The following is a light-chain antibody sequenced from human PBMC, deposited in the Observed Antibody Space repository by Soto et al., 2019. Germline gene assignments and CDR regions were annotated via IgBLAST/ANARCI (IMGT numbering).Light chain of an antibody. V-gene: IGLV2-14*03. CDR2: GVS. J-gene: IGLJ1*01. Sequence: QSVLTQPASVSGSPGQSVTISCTGTSSDVGAYKYVSWYQKHPGKAPKLMIYGVSNRPSGVSNRFSGSTSGNTAFLTISVLQPEDEADYYCSSLTGPTTLDVFGTGTKVTVL. CDR1: SSDVGAYKY. CDR3: SSLTGPTTLDV.